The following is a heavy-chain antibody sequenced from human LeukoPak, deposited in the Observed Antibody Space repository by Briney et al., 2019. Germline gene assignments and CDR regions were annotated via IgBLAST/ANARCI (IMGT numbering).Heavy chain of an antibody. CDR3: AREVVPGAFDI. V-gene: IGHV7-4-1*02. D-gene: IGHD6-6*01. CDR1: GYTFTNYA. J-gene: IGHJ3*02. Sequence: ASVKVSCKAPGYTFTNYAMNWVRQAPGQGLEWMGWINTNTGNPTYAQGFTGRFVFSLDTSVSTAYLQISNLKAEDTAVYYCAREVVPGAFDIWGQGTMVTVSS. CDR2: INTNTGNP.